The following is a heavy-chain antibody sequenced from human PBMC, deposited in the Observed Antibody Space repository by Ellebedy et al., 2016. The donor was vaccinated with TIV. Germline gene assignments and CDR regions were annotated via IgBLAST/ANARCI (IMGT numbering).Heavy chain of an antibody. CDR2: IYHSGNA. CDR3: ARVGYSYGYAWFDS. J-gene: IGHJ5*01. CDR1: GGSITGSNW. V-gene: IGHV4/OR15-8*02. Sequence: SETLSLXCAVAGGSITGSNWWSWVRQPPGKGLEWIGEIYHSGNANYNPSLKSRVTISIDKSKNQFSLRLTSVTAADTAVYYCARVGYSYGYAWFDSWGQGTRVTVSS. D-gene: IGHD5-18*01.